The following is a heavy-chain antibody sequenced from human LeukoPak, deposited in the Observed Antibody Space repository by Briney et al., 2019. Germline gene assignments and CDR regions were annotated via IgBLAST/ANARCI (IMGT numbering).Heavy chain of an antibody. D-gene: IGHD1-26*01. J-gene: IGHJ4*02. CDR2: INPNGGGT. Sequence: GASVKVSCKASGYTFNGYYMHWVRQAPGQGLEWVGWINPNGGGTNYARKFQGWVTMTRDTSISTVYMELSRLRSDDTAVYYCARGSIESGSYYYYVDYWGQGTLVTVSS. CDR3: ARGSIESGSYYYYVDY. CDR1: GYTFNGYY. V-gene: IGHV1-2*04.